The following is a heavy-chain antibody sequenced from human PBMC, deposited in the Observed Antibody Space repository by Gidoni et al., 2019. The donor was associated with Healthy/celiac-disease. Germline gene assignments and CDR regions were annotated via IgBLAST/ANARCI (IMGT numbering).Heavy chain of an antibody. CDR2: ISYDGSNK. D-gene: IGHD2-21*02. CDR3: ARVWVVTAILDY. J-gene: IGHJ4*02. CDR1: GFTFRIYA. V-gene: IGHV3-30-3*01. Sequence: QVQLVESGGGVVQPGRPLRLSCAASGFTFRIYAMHWVRQAPGKGLELVAVISYDGSNKYYADSVKGRFTISRDNSKNTLYLQMNSLRAEDTAVYYCARVWVVTAILDYWGQGTLVTVSS.